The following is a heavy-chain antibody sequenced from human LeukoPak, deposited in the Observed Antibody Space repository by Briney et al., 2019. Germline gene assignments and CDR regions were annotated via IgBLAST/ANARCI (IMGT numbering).Heavy chain of an antibody. J-gene: IGHJ4*02. V-gene: IGHV4-39*01. CDR3: ARYLNMATTFYFDQ. D-gene: IGHD5-24*01. CDR1: GGSISISNYL. CDR2: IHYSWST. Sequence: SETLSLTCTVSGGSISISNYLWGWIRQPPGKGLEWIGSIHYSWSTYYNPSLKSRVTTSVDTSKNQFSLKLSSVTAADTAVYYCARYLNMATTFYFDQWGQGTLVTVSS.